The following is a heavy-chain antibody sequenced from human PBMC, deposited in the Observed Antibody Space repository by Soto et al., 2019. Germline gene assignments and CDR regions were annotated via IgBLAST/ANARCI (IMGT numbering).Heavy chain of an antibody. CDR2: IYYSGST. CDR1: GGSISSSSYY. J-gene: IGHJ4*02. V-gene: IGHV4-39*06. Sequence: SETLSLTCTVSGGSISSSSYYWGWIRQPPGKGLEWIGSIYYSGSTYYNPSLKSRVTISVDTSKNQFPLKLSSVTAADTAVYYCARDHKVVLDYWGQGTLVTVSS. D-gene: IGHD2-15*01. CDR3: ARDHKVVLDY.